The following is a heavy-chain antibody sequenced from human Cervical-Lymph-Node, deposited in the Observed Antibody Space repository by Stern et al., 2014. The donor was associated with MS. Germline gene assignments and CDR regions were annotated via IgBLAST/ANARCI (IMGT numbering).Heavy chain of an antibody. Sequence: VQLVQSEAEVTKPGSSVKVSCKASGGTFSKFPSSWVRQAPGQGLEWMGGIFTVFGTPTYAQEFRGRVTITADVSTSTVYMELSSLRSDDTAVYYCALSSETSDRWYSLGYDLWGQGTLVTVSS. CDR3: ALSSETSDRWYSLGYDL. CDR2: IFTVFGTP. V-gene: IGHV1-69*01. D-gene: IGHD6-13*01. J-gene: IGHJ5*02. CDR1: GGTFSKFP.